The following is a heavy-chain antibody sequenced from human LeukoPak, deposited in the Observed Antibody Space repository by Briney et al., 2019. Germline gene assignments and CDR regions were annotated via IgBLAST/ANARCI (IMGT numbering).Heavy chain of an antibody. Sequence: SETLSLTCTVSGGSISSYYWSWVRQPPGKGLEGIGYIYYSGSTNYNPSLKSRVPISVDTSKNQFSLKLSSVTAADTAVYYCARTTEGGYTYNYFYYYYMDVWGKGTTVTISS. V-gene: IGHV4-59*01. CDR1: GGSISSYY. J-gene: IGHJ6*03. CDR3: ARTTEGGYTYNYFYYYYMDV. D-gene: IGHD5-18*01. CDR2: IYYSGST.